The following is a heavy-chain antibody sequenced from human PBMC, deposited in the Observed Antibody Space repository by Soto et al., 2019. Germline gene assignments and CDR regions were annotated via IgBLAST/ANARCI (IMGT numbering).Heavy chain of an antibody. CDR2: ISYDGSNQ. D-gene: IGHD4-17*01. CDR3: AKTPGDYPVEWYFAL. Sequence: QVQLVESGGGVVQPGRSLRLSCAASGFTFSRYGLHWVRQSPGKGLEWVAIISYDGSNQYYADSVQGRFTISRDNSNNTVYLQMTSLRAEDAAVYYCAKTPGDYPVEWYFALWGRGTLGTVSS. V-gene: IGHV3-30*18. J-gene: IGHJ2*01. CDR1: GFTFSRYG.